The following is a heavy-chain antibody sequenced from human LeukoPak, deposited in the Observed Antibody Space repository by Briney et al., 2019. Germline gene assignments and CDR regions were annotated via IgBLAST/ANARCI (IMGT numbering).Heavy chain of an antibody. Sequence: SETLSLTCTVSGGSISSYYWSWLRQPAGKGLEWIGRIYTSGSNNYNPSLKSRVTMSVDTSKNQFSLKLSSVTAADTAMYYCAREVADYGGYYYYHYMDVWGKGTTVTISS. V-gene: IGHV4-4*07. CDR2: IYTSGSN. CDR3: AREVADYGGYYYYHYMDV. J-gene: IGHJ6*03. CDR1: GGSISSYY. D-gene: IGHD4-23*01.